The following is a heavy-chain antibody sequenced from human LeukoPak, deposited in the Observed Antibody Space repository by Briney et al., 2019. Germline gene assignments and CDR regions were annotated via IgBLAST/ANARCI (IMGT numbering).Heavy chain of an antibody. D-gene: IGHD5/OR15-5a*01. J-gene: IGHJ6*02. CDR3: AKNLYAYYYYGMDV. Sequence: GGSLRLSCAASGSTFSSYAMSWVRQAPGKGLEWVSVISGGGDSSYYADSVKGRFTISRDDSKNTLYLQMSSLRAEDTAVYYCAKNLYAYYYYGMDVWGQGTTVTVSS. V-gene: IGHV3-23*01. CDR2: ISGGGDSS. CDR1: GSTFSSYA.